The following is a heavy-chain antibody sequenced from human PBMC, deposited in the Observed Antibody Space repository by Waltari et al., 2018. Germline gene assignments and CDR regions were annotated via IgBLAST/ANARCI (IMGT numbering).Heavy chain of an antibody. CDR2: ISSSSSTI. J-gene: IGHJ3*02. CDR1: GFTFRSYS. CDR3: ASEDYDSSGYLAYDAFDI. Sequence: EVQLVESGGGLVQPGGSLRLSCAASGFTFRSYSMNWVRQAPGKGLEWVSYISSSSSTIYYADSVKGRFTISRDNAKNSLYLQMNSLRAEDTAVYYCASEDYDSSGYLAYDAFDIWGQGTMVTVSS. V-gene: IGHV3-48*04. D-gene: IGHD3-22*01.